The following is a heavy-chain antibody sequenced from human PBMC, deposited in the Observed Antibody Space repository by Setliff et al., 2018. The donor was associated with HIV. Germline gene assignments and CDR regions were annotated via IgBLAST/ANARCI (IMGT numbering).Heavy chain of an antibody. CDR1: GFTVFSNY. CDR3: ARDLGDCGGDCYPPEGY. Sequence: PGGSLRLSCAASGFTVFSNYMSWVRQAPGKGLEWVSVIYSGGDTYYADSVKARFTISRDNFKNTLYLQMNSLRAEDTAVYYCARDLGDCGGDCYPPEGYWGQGTLVTVSS. CDR2: IYSGGDT. J-gene: IGHJ4*02. D-gene: IGHD2-21*02. V-gene: IGHV3-66*01.